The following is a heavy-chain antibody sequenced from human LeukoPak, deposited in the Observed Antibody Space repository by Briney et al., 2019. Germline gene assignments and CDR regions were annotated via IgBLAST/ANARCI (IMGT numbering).Heavy chain of an antibody. CDR3: ASSSSGWYSFFRY. CDR2: ISSSGSTI. CDR1: GFTFSDYY. J-gene: IGHJ4*02. V-gene: IGHV3-11*01. D-gene: IGHD6-19*01. Sequence: GGSLRLSCAASGFTFSDYYMSWIRQAPGKGLEWVSYISSSGSTIYYADSVKGRFTISRDNAKNSLYLQMNSLRAEDTAVYYCASSSSGWYSFFRYWGQGTLVTVSS.